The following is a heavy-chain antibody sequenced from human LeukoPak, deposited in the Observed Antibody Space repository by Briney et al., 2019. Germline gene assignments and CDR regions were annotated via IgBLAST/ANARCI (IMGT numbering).Heavy chain of an antibody. V-gene: IGHV3-64D*06. CDR1: GFTFSNYA. CDR3: VKVGSSATVVNAFET. J-gene: IGHJ3*02. CDR2: ITSSGGST. D-gene: IGHD4-23*01. Sequence: GGSLRLSCSASGFTFSNYAMHWVRQAPGKGLGYVSAITSSGGSTYYTESVRGRFTVSRDNSKNTLYLQMSSLRPEDTAVYYCVKVGSSATVVNAFETWGQGTMVTVCS.